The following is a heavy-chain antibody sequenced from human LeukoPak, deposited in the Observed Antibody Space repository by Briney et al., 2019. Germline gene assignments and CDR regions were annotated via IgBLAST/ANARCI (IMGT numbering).Heavy chain of an antibody. J-gene: IGHJ4*02. CDR1: GFTFSSYS. V-gene: IGHV3-21*01. CDR3: ARDLAMGDDY. D-gene: IGHD3-16*01. CDR2: ISSSSSYI. Sequence: PGGSLRLSCAASGFTFSSYSMNWVRQAPGEGLEWVSSISSSSSYIYYADSVKGRFTISRDNAKNSLYLQMNSLRAEDTAVYYCARDLAMGDDYWGQGTLVTVSS.